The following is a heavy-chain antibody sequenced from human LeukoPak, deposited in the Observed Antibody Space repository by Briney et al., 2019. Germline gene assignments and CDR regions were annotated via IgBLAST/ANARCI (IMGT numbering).Heavy chain of an antibody. V-gene: IGHV4-4*07. J-gene: IGHJ4*02. CDR1: GGSISSYY. D-gene: IGHD2-15*01. CDR2: IYTSGST. Sequence: PSETLSLTCTVSGGSISSYYWSWIRQPAGKGLEWIGRIYTSGSTNYNPSLKSRVTMSVDTSKNQFSLKLSSVTAADTAVYHCARLLAGCPGGRCRAHFDYWGQGTLVTVSS. CDR3: ARLLAGCPGGRCRAHFDY.